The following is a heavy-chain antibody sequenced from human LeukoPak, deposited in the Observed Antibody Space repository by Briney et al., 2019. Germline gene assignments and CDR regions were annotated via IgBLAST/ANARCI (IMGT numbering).Heavy chain of an antibody. J-gene: IGHJ5*01. D-gene: IGHD1-7*01. CDR2: IFYSGST. V-gene: IGHV4-31*03. Sequence: PSETLSLTCTVSGGSISSGGYYWSWIRQHPGKGLEWIGYIFYSGSTYYNPSLESRVTISVETSKNQCSLNLSSVTAGDTAVYYCASTNWNYAWAGFDCWGQGTLVTV. CDR1: GGSISSGGYY. CDR3: ASTNWNYAWAGFDC.